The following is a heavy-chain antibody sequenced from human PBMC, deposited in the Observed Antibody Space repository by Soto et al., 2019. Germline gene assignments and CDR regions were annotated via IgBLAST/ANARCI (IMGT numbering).Heavy chain of an antibody. V-gene: IGHV1-3*01. CDR3: ARPQYYYDSSGYRQWYFDL. CDR2: INAGNGNT. CDR1: GYTFTSYA. D-gene: IGHD3-22*01. J-gene: IGHJ2*01. Sequence: QVQLVQSGAEVKKPGASVKVSCKASGYTFTSYAMHWVRQAPGQRLEWMGWINAGNGNTKYSQKFQGRVTITRDTSASTAYMELSSLRSEDTAVYYCARPQYYYDSSGYRQWYFDLWGRGTLVTVSS.